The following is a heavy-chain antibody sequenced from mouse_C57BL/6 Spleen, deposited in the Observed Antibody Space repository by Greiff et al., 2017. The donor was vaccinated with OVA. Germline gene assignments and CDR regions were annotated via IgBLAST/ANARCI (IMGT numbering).Heavy chain of an antibody. CDR2: INYDGSST. CDR3: ASLESYYPWYFDV. V-gene: IGHV5-16*01. J-gene: IGHJ1*03. D-gene: IGHD2-12*01. Sequence: EVHLVESGGGLVQPGSSVKLSCKASGFTFSDYYMAWVRQVPEKGLEWVANINYDGSSTYYLDYLKSRFIISRDNAKNILYMQMSSLKSEDTATYYCASLESYYPWYFDVWGTGTTVTVSS. CDR1: GFTFSDYY.